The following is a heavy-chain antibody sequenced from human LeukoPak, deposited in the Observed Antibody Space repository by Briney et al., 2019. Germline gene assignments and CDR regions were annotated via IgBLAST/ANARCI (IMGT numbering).Heavy chain of an antibody. CDR1: GFTFNSYW. Sequence: PGGSLRLSCAASGFTFNSYWMHWVRQAPGKGLVWVSRINSDGSTTTSADSVKGRFTISRDNAKNTVYLQMNSLRAEDTAVYYCTRGGFDFWGQGTRVTVSS. CDR2: INSDGSTT. CDR3: TRGGFDF. J-gene: IGHJ4*02. V-gene: IGHV3-74*01.